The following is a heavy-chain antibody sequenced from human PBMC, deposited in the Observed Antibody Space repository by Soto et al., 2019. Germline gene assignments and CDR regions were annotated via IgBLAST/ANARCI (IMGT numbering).Heavy chain of an antibody. Sequence: PGGSLRLSCAASGFTFSTYSMNWVRQAPGKGLEWVSGISGSGGTTYYGDSVKGRFTISRDNLKDTLYLQMNSLRAEDTAVYYCARDRVESGYPEYFQHWGQGTLVTVSS. CDR2: ISGSGGTT. CDR3: ARDRVESGYPEYFQH. V-gene: IGHV3-23*01. D-gene: IGHD3-22*01. CDR1: GFTFSTYS. J-gene: IGHJ1*01.